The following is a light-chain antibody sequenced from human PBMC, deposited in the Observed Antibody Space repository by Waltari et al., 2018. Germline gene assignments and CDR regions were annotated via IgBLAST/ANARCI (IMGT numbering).Light chain of an antibody. V-gene: IGKV1-9*01. CDR3: QHLNSYPPFS. CDR1: QVITSH. Sequence: DIQLTQSPSFLSASVGDGVTVTCRASQVITSHLAWYQQKPGKAPKLLIYAASTLNSGVPSRFSGSGSGTEFTLTINSLQPEDFATYYCQHLNSYPPFSFGPGTKVDIK. CDR2: AAS. J-gene: IGKJ3*01.